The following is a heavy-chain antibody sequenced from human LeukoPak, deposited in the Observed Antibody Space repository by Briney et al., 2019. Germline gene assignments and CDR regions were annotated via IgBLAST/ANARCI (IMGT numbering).Heavy chain of an antibody. J-gene: IGHJ4*02. D-gene: IGHD2-15*01. CDR3: ARHRDIVVVVGGGYFDY. Sequence: SGTLSLTCTVIGGSISGSNLLSWVRQSPGKGLEWIGSIYYSGSTYYNPSLKSRVAISVDTSKNQFSLKLSSVTAADTAVYYCARHRDIVVVVGGGYFDYWGQGTLVTVSS. V-gene: IGHV4-39*01. CDR2: IYYSGST. CDR1: GGSISGSNLL.